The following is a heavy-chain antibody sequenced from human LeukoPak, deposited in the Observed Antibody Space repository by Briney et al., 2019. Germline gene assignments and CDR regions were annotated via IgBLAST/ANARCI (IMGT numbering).Heavy chain of an antibody. Sequence: GGSLRLSCAASGFTFSSYLMHWVRQAPGKGLVGVSRINGDGTTTTYADSVKGRFTISRDNAKNSLYLQMNSLRAEDTAVYYCARVAGYSSGWYYFDYWGQGTLVTVSS. J-gene: IGHJ4*02. CDR1: GFTFSSYL. CDR3: ARVAGYSSGWYYFDY. V-gene: IGHV3-74*01. CDR2: INGDGTTT. D-gene: IGHD6-19*01.